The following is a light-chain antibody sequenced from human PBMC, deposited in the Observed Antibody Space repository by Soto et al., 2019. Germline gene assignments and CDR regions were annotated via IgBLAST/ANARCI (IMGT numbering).Light chain of an antibody. V-gene: IGKV3-15*01. Sequence: EIVMTQSPATLSVSPGERATLSCRASQSVSSNLAWYQQKPGQAPRLLIYDVSTRTTGIPARFSGSGSGTEFTLTISSLQSEDFAVFYCQQYNNWPPTFGQGTKVDIK. J-gene: IGKJ1*01. CDR2: DVS. CDR1: QSVSSN. CDR3: QQYNNWPPT.